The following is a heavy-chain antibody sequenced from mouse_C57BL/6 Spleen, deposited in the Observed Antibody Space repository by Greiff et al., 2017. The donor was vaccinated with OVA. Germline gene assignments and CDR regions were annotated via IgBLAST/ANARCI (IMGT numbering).Heavy chain of an antibody. CDR3: ARHDYDGGFAY. D-gene: IGHD2-4*01. V-gene: IGHV1-61*01. CDR2: IYPSDSET. Sequence: VQLQQPGAELVRPGSSVKLSCKASGYTFTSYWMDWVKQRPGQGLEWIGNIYPSDSETHYNQKFKDKATLTVDKSSSTAYMQLSSLTSEDSAVYYCARHDYDGGFAYWGQGTLVTVSA. J-gene: IGHJ3*01. CDR1: GYTFTSYW.